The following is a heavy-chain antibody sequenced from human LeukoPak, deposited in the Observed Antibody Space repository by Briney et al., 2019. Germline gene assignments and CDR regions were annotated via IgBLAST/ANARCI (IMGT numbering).Heavy chain of an antibody. CDR2: ISYDGSNI. CDR3: AREMAKTETFDY. J-gene: IGHJ4*02. CDR1: GFDFNNYV. V-gene: IGHV3-30-3*01. Sequence: GGSLRLSCAASGFDFNNYVMHWVRQAPGKGLEWVAVISYDGSNIYYSDSVKGLFTIAKDNSKNTLYVQMSSLRPEDTAVYYCAREMAKTETFDYWGQGTLVTVSS. D-gene: IGHD5-24*01.